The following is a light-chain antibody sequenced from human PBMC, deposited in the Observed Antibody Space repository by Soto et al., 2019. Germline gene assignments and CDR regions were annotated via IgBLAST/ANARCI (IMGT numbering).Light chain of an antibody. CDR2: CAS. Sequence: DIVMTQAPDSLAVYLGERATINCKSSQSVLYSSNNKNYLAWYQQKPGQPPKLLIYCASTRESGVPDRFSGSGSGPDFTLTISRLQAEDVAVYYCQQYYSTPWTFGQGTKVEIK. CDR1: QSVLYSSNNKNY. J-gene: IGKJ1*01. V-gene: IGKV4-1*01. CDR3: QQYYSTPWT.